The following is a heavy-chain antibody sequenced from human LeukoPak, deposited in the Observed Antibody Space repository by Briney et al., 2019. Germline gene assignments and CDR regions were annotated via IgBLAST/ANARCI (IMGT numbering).Heavy chain of an antibody. CDR2: IYYSGST. D-gene: IGHD4-17*01. V-gene: IGHV4-59*01. Sequence: SGTLSLTCTVSGGSISSYYWSWIRQPPGQGLEWMGYIYYSGSTNYNPSLQSRVTISLDKSKNQFSLKLSSVTAADMAVYYCARALDYGGPDDFDIWGQGTMVTVSS. J-gene: IGHJ3*02. CDR1: GGSISSYY. CDR3: ARALDYGGPDDFDI.